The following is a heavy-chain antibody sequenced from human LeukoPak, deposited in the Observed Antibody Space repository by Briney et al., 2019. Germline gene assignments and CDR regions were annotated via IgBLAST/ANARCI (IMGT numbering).Heavy chain of an antibody. D-gene: IGHD3-22*01. J-gene: IGHJ4*02. CDR2: ISWNSGSI. CDR1: GFTFDDYA. CDR3: ARGADSSGYLSGY. V-gene: IGHV3-9*01. Sequence: GRSLRLSCAASGFTFDDYAMHWVRQAPGKGLEWVSGISWNSGSIGYADSVKGRFTISRDNAKNSLYLQMNSLRAEDTALYYCARGADSSGYLSGYWGQGTLVTVFS.